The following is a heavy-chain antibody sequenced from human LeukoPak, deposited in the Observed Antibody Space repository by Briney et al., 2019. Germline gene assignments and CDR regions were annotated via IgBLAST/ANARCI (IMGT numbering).Heavy chain of an antibody. Sequence: GGSLRLSCAASGFTFSSYSMNWVRQAPGKGLEWVSSISSSSSYIYYADSVKGRFTISRDNAKYSLHLQMNSLRAEDTAVYYCVRDDDRPDNGLDYWGQGTLVTVSS. J-gene: IGHJ4*02. V-gene: IGHV3-21*01. CDR1: GFTFSSYS. CDR3: VRDDDRPDNGLDY. CDR2: ISSSSSYI. D-gene: IGHD3-22*01.